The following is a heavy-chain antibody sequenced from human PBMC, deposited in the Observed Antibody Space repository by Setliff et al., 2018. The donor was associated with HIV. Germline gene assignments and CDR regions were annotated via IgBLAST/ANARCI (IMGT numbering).Heavy chain of an antibody. Sequence: ASVKVSCKASGYSFTGYYVNWVRQAPGQGLEWMGRINPKSGATNLAQKFQGRVTVTADESTSTAYMQLSNLRSDDTAVYYCARGRNYGSSGYGDYYYYMDVWGKGTTVTVS. CDR3: ARGRNYGSSGYGDYYYYMDV. J-gene: IGHJ6*03. D-gene: IGHD3-22*01. CDR2: INPKSGAT. V-gene: IGHV1-2*06. CDR1: GYSFTGYY.